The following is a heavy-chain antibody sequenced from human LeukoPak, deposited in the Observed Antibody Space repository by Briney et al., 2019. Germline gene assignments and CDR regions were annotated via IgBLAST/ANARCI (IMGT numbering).Heavy chain of an antibody. D-gene: IGHD2/OR15-2a*01. CDR3: ARLLHAFDI. J-gene: IGHJ3*02. V-gene: IGHV4-59*08. CDR2: IYYSGST. CDR1: FDSISSYY. Sequence: SETLSLTCTVSFDSISSYYWSWIRQPPGKGLEWIGYIYYSGSTIYNPSLKSRVSISLDTSKNQFSLMLRSVTAADTAVYYYARLLHAFDIWGQGTMVTVSS.